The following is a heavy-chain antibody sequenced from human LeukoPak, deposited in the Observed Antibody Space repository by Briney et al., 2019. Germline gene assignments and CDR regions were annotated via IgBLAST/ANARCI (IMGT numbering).Heavy chain of an antibody. V-gene: IGHV1-18*01. Sequence: GASVKVSCKASGYTFTSSTHFGWVRQAPGQGLEWMGWVSGYNDNTNYAQKVQGRVTMTTDPSTSTAYMELRSLRSDDTAMYYCARIDPAVALGGFDIWGQGTMVTVSS. J-gene: IGHJ3*02. CDR2: VSGYNDNT. CDR3: ARIDPAVALGGFDI. D-gene: IGHD2-2*01. CDR1: GYTFTSST.